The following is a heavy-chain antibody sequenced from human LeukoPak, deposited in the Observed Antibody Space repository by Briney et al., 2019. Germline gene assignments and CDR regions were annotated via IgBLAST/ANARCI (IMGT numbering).Heavy chain of an antibody. J-gene: IGHJ4*02. CDR3: ARRDLLTGTFNY. CDR2: ISSSGSTI. V-gene: IGHV3-48*03. D-gene: IGHD1-20*01. Sequence: GGSLRLSCAASGFTFSSYEMNWVRQAPGKGLEWVSYISSSGSTIYYADSVKGRFTISRDNAKNSLYLQMNSLRAEDTAVYYCARRDLLTGTFNYWGQGTLVTVSS. CDR1: GFTFSSYE.